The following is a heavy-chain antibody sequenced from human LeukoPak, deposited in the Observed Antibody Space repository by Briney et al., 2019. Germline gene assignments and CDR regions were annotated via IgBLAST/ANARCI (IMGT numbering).Heavy chain of an antibody. D-gene: IGHD3-16*02. J-gene: IGHJ4*02. Sequence: SESLSLTCTVSGGSISSPTYYWAWIRHPPGKGLGWIRTIHYSGSTYDNPSLKSRFTISVDTSKNQFFLKLSSVTAADTAVYYCARLGGYHDPPDYWGQGTLVTVSS. CDR3: ARLGGYHDPPDY. CDR2: IHYSGST. V-gene: IGHV4-39*01. CDR1: GGSISSPTYY.